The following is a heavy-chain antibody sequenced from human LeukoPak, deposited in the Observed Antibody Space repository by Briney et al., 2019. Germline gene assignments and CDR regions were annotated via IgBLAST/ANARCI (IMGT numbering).Heavy chain of an antibody. J-gene: IGHJ2*01. CDR2: IYYSGST. V-gene: IGHV4-59*01. D-gene: IGHD3-16*01. Sequence: SSETLSLTCTVSGGSISSYYWSWIRQPPGKGLEWIGYIYYSGSTNYNPSLKSRVTISVDTSKNQFSLKLSSVTAADTAVYYCARVRGSGYWYFDLWGRGTLVTVSS. CDR1: GGSISSYY. CDR3: ARVRGSGYWYFDL.